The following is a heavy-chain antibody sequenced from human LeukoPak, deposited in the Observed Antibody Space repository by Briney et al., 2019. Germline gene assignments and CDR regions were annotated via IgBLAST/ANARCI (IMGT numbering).Heavy chain of an antibody. D-gene: IGHD1-26*01. CDR3: AKSGGYGLIDY. Sequence: SETLSLTCTVSGASISGSGYYWGWIRQPPGKGPEWIGNIYDSGSTYYNASLQSRVTISIDTSKNQFSPRLSSVTAADTAMYYCAKSGGYGLIDYWGQGTLVTVSS. J-gene: IGHJ4*02. CDR2: IYDSGST. CDR1: GASISGSGYY. V-gene: IGHV4-39*01.